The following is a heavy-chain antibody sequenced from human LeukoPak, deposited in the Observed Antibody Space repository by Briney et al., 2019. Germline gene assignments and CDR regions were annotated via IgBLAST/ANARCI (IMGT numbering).Heavy chain of an antibody. CDR1: GYTFTSYD. J-gene: IGHJ6*03. CDR3: ARGGDYYDILTGYYGPGRNYYYYMDV. Sequence: ASVKVSCKASGYTFTSYDINWVRQATGQGLEWMGWMNPNSGNTGYAQKFQGRVTMTRSTSISTAYMELSSLRSEDTAVYYCARGGDYYDILTGYYGPGRNYYYYMDVWGKGTTITISS. CDR2: MNPNSGNT. D-gene: IGHD3-9*01. V-gene: IGHV1-8*01.